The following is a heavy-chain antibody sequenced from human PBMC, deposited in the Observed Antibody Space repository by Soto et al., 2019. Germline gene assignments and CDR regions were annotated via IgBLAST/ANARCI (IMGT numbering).Heavy chain of an antibody. CDR2: IKKDGGGE. Sequence: EVQLVESGGGLVQPGGSLRLSCAGSGFTFSDYWMNWVRQAPGKGLEWVANIKKDGGGELYVDSVKGRFTISRDNAKNSLFLQMNSLRAEDTAVYYCVREWGRLPPDYWGQGTLVTVSS. CDR3: VREWGRLPPDY. V-gene: IGHV3-7*03. D-gene: IGHD4-17*01. CDR1: GFTFSDYW. J-gene: IGHJ4*02.